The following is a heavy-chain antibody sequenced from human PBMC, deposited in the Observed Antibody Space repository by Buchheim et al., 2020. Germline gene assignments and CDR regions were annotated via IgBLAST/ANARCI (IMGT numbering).Heavy chain of an antibody. V-gene: IGHV4-59*01. D-gene: IGHD3-3*01. CDR3: ARGYGGGGFYDFWSGDYGMDV. CDR1: GGSISSYY. J-gene: IGHJ6*02. Sequence: QVQLQESGPGLVKPSETLPLTCTVSGGSISSYYWSWIRQPPGKGLEWIGYIYYSGSTNYNPSLKSRVTISVDTSKKQFSLKLSSVTAADTAVYYCARGYGGGGFYDFWSGDYGMDVWGQGTT. CDR2: IYYSGST.